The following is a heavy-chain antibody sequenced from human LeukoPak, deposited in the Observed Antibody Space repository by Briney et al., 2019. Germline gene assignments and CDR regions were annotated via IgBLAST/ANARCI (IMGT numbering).Heavy chain of an antibody. J-gene: IGHJ4*02. Sequence: PSETLSLTCTVSGGSISSYYWSWIRQPPGKGLEWIGYIYYSGSTNYNPSLKSRVTISVDTSKNQFSLKLSSVTAADTAVYYCAREINGDYGFGYWGQGTLVTVSS. CDR3: AREINGDYGFGY. D-gene: IGHD4-17*01. CDR1: GGSISSYY. V-gene: IGHV4-59*01. CDR2: IYYSGST.